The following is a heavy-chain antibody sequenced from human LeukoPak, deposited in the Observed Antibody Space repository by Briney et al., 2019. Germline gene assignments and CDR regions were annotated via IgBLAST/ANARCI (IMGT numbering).Heavy chain of an antibody. CDR1: GGSISSYY. CDR3: ARARDSNTWFDP. D-gene: IGHD6-13*01. CDR2: IYYSGST. Sequence: SETLSLTCTVSGGSISSYYWSWIRQPPGKGLEWIGYIYYSGSTNYNPSLKSRVTMSVDTSKNQFSLKLSSVTAADTAVYYCARARDSNTWFDPWGQGALVTVSS. V-gene: IGHV4-59*12. J-gene: IGHJ5*02.